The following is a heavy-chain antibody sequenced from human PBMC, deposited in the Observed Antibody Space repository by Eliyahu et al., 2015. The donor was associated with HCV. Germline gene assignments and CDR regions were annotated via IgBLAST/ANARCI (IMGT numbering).Heavy chain of an antibody. D-gene: IGHD1-20*01. CDR2: TYPSDSDT. V-gene: IGHV5-51*01. CDR3: ARRQSINGRTENWFDP. J-gene: IGHJ5*02. Sequence: GKGLEWMGITYPSDSDTRYSPSFQGQVTISADKSISTAYLQWSSLKASDTAIYYCARRQSINGRTENWFDPWGQGTLVTVSS.